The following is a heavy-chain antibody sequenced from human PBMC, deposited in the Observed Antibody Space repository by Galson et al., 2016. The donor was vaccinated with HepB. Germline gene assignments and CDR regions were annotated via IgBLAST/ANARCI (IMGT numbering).Heavy chain of an antibody. J-gene: IGHJ6*02. CDR3: VTSDSSGDDFKDV. CDR2: ISRTSGIK. D-gene: IGHD5-12*01. Sequence: SLRLSCAASGLTFSNYGMHWVRQAPGKGLEWVSYISRTSGIKHYADSVRGRFTISRDNVKNSLYLQMNRLRDEDTAVYYCVTSDSSGDDFKDVWGQGTTVIVSS. CDR1: GLTFSNYG. V-gene: IGHV3-48*02.